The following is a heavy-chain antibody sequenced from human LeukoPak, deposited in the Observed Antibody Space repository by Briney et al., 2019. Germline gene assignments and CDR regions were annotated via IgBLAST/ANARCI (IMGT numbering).Heavy chain of an antibody. CDR2: INPNSGGT. D-gene: IGHD4-17*01. CDR3: ARDSDYGDYYAFDI. Sequence: ASVKVSCKASGYTFTSYYMHWVRQAPGQGLEWMGWINPNSGGTNYAQKFQGRVTMTRDTSISTAYMELSRLRSDDTAVYYCARDSDYGDYYAFDIWGQGTMVTVSS. J-gene: IGHJ3*02. V-gene: IGHV1-2*02. CDR1: GYTFTSYY.